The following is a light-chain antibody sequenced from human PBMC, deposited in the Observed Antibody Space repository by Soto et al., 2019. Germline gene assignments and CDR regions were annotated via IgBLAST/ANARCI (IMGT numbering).Light chain of an antibody. Sequence: QLVLTQSPSASASLGASVKLTCTLSSGHSSYAIAWHQQQPEKGPRYLMNLNIDGSHSKGDGIPDRFSGSSSGAERYLTISSLQSEDEADYYCQTWVTGIVVFGGGTKRPS. CDR1: SGHSSYA. CDR2: LNIDGSH. V-gene: IGLV4-69*01. CDR3: QTWVTGIVV. J-gene: IGLJ2*01.